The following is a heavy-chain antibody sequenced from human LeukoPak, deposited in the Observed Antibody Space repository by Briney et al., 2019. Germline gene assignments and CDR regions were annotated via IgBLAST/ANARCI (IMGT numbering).Heavy chain of an antibody. CDR2: IIPIFGTA. V-gene: IGHV1-69*13. D-gene: IGHD3-9*01. J-gene: IGHJ4*01. CDR3: ARGSVDLTGYYRPDY. Sequence: ASVKVSCKASGGTFSSYAISWVRQAPGQGLEWMGGIIPIFGTANYAQKFQGRVTITADESTSTAYMELSSLRSEDTAVYYCARGSVDLTGYYRPDYWGQEPWSPSPQ. CDR1: GGTFSSYA.